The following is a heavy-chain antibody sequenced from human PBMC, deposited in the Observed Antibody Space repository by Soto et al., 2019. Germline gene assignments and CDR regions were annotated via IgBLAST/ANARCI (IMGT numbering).Heavy chain of an antibody. Sequence: PSETLSLTCTVSGGSISSGGYYWSWIRQHPGKGLEWIGYIYYSGSTNYNPSTQSRVTIPVDTSRNQFSLKLFSVTAADTAVYYCAAASYDLLTGYLIRGVDSWGQGTRVTVSS. J-gene: IGHJ4*02. V-gene: IGHV4-61*08. CDR2: IYYSGST. CDR3: AAASYDLLTGYLIRGVDS. D-gene: IGHD3-9*01. CDR1: GGSISSGGYY.